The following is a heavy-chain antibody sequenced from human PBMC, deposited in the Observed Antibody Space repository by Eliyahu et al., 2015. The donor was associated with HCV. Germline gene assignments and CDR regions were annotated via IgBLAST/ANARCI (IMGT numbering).Heavy chain of an antibody. CDR3: AKDRYGEIGWYFDL. CDR2: ISYDGSNK. CDR1: GFTFSSYG. J-gene: IGHJ2*01. Sequence: QVQLVESGGGVVQPGRSLRLSCAASGFTFSSYGMHWVRQAPGKGLEWVAVISYDGSNKYYADSVKGRFTISRDNPKNTLYLQMNSLRAEDTAVYYCAKDRYGEIGWYFDLWGRGTLVTVSS. V-gene: IGHV3-30*18. D-gene: IGHD4-17*01.